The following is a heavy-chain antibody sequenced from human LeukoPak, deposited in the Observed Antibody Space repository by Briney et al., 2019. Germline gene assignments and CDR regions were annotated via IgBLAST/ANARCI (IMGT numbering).Heavy chain of an antibody. CDR2: IYSGGST. V-gene: IGHV3-53*01. D-gene: IGHD3-22*01. CDR1: GFTVSSNY. J-gene: IGHJ4*02. Sequence: GGSLRLSCAASGFTVSSNYMGWVRQAPGKGLEWVSVIYSGGSTYYADSVKGRFTISRDNSKNTLYLQMNSLRAEDTAVYYCARGGIYDSSGYYRNLDYWGQGTLVTVSS. CDR3: ARGGIYDSSGYYRNLDY.